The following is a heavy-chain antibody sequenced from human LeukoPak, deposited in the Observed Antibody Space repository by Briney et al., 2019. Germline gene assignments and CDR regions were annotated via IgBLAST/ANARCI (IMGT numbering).Heavy chain of an antibody. CDR2: INHSGST. D-gene: IGHD1-7*01. Sequence: PSETLSLTCAMYGGSFSGYYWSWIRQPPGKGLEWIGEINHSGSTNYNPSLKSRVTISVDTSKNQFSPKLSSVTAADTAVYYCARMSNWNYQGFDSWGQGTLVTVSS. V-gene: IGHV4-34*01. CDR3: ARMSNWNYQGFDS. CDR1: GGSFSGYY. J-gene: IGHJ4*02.